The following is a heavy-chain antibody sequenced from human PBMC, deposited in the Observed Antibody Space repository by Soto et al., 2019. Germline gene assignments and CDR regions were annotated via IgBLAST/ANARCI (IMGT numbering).Heavy chain of an antibody. J-gene: IGHJ6*02. CDR1: GHSFRKHG. V-gene: IGHV1-18*01. D-gene: IGHD2-15*01. Sequence: ASVNVCCDASGHSFRKHGTNWERQAPGQELEWKGWTSDARGDNGYTNYALKFQGRVTLTTDTSTPSVYMKLSSLRPDDTAVDYCARAHYRRGSSCFRSDHSLSPLDVWGGVPTVTHSS. CDR3: ARAHYRRGSSCFRSDHSLSPLDV. CDR2: TSDARGDNGYT.